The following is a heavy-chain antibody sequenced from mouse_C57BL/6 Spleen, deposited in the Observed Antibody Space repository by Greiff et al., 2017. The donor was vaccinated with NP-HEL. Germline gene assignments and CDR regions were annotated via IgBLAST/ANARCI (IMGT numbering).Heavy chain of an antibody. Sequence: VQLQQSGPGLVKPSQSLSLTCSVTGYSITSGYYWNWIRQFPGNKLEWMGYISYDGSNNYNPSLKNRISITRDTSKNQFFLKLNSVTTEDTATYYCARSLPPAYWGQGTLVTVSA. CDR1: GYSITSGYY. D-gene: IGHD2-10*01. V-gene: IGHV3-6*01. J-gene: IGHJ3*01. CDR2: ISYDGSN. CDR3: ARSLPPAY.